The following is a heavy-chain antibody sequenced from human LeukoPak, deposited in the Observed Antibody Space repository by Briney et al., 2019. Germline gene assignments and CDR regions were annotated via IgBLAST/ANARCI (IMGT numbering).Heavy chain of an antibody. Sequence: PSETLSLTCTVSGGSISSHHWSWIRQPPGGGLEWIASLYHSGNSNYNPSLKSRVTMSVDTSKNQFSLQLTSMTAADTAIYYCTRHQTNFYGSGAPFDPWGQGTLVTVSS. CDR2: LYHSGNS. V-gene: IGHV4-59*08. D-gene: IGHD3-10*01. CDR1: GGSISSHH. CDR3: TRHQTNFYGSGAPFDP. J-gene: IGHJ5*02.